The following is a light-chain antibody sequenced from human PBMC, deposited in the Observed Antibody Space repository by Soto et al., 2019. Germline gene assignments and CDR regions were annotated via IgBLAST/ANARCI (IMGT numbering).Light chain of an antibody. J-gene: IGKJ5*01. Sequence: EFVLTQSPGTLSLSPGERATLSCRASQSVISNYLAWYQQKPGQAPRLLIYVTSRRATGIPDRFSGSGSGTDFTLTICRLEPEDFAVYYCQQYGSSPPITFGQGTRLEIK. CDR3: QQYGSSPPIT. V-gene: IGKV3-20*01. CDR1: QSVISNY. CDR2: VTS.